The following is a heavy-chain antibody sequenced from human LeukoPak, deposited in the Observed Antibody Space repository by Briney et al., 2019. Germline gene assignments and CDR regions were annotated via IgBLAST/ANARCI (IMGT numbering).Heavy chain of an antibody. J-gene: IGHJ4*02. CDR1: QFNFNKFG. CDR3: ARDQEGGADY. CDR2: ISGNGGST. Sequence: GGSLRLSCATSQFNFNKFGMTWVRQAPGKGLEWVSSISGNGGSTQYADSVQGRFAISRDNSKNTLYLQMNSLRDEDTAVYYCARDQEGGADYWGQGTLVTVSS. D-gene: IGHD3-16*01. V-gene: IGHV3-23*01.